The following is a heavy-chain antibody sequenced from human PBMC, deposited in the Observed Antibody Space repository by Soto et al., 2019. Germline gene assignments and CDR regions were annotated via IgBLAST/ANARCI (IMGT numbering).Heavy chain of an antibody. V-gene: IGHV4-31*03. D-gene: IGHD5-12*01. CDR1: GGSITTGGFY. CDR3: ARDKDIVAMFDY. J-gene: IGHJ4*02. CDR2: IYYTGST. Sequence: TLSLTCFVSGGSITTGGFYWSWIRQFPGKGLEWIGQIYYTGSTFYNPSLQSRIIISFDISKNQFSLHLSSVTAEDTAVYYCARDKDIVAMFDYWGQGTLVTVSS.